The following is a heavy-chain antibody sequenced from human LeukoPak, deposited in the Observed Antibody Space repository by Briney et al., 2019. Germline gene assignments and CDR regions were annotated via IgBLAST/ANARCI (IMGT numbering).Heavy chain of an antibody. CDR3: AKRVTYSIDS. CDR2: SGTGGGT. Sequence: GGSLRLSCAASGFTFSSYVMSWVRQAPGKGLEWVSTSGTGGGTYYADSVKGRFTISRDNSKNTLYLQKDSLRAEDTAIYYCAKRVTYSIDSWGQGTLVTVSS. J-gene: IGHJ4*02. V-gene: IGHV3-23*01. CDR1: GFTFSSYV. D-gene: IGHD2-15*01.